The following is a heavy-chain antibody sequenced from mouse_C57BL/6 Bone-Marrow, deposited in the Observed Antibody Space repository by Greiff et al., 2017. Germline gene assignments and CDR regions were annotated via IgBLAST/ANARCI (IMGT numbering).Heavy chain of an antibody. CDR2: IYPRSGNT. Sequence: VQLQQSGAELARPGASVKLSCKASGYTFTSYGISWVKQRTGQGLEWIGEIYPRSGNTYYNEKFKGKATLTADKSSSTAYMELRSLTSEDSAVYFCARGESTGAMDYWGQGTSVTVSA. CDR1: GYTFTSYG. V-gene: IGHV1-81*01. D-gene: IGHD3-1*01. CDR3: ARGESTGAMDY. J-gene: IGHJ4*01.